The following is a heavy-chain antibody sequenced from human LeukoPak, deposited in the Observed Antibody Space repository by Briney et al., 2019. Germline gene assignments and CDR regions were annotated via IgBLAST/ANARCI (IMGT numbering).Heavy chain of an antibody. CDR3: AKAGDIVLMVPWNAFDI. Sequence: GGSLRFSCAASGFTFGGYAMSWARRAPGKGLGWVSPISGGGGSTYYADSVKGRFTISRDNSKNTLYLQMNSLRAEDTAVYYCAKAGDIVLMVPWNAFDIWGQGTMVTVSS. D-gene: IGHD2-8*01. V-gene: IGHV3-23*01. CDR2: ISGGGGST. J-gene: IGHJ3*02. CDR1: GFTFGGYA.